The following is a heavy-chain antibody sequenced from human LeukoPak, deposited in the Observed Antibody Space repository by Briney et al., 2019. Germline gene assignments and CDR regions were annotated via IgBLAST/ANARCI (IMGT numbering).Heavy chain of an antibody. D-gene: IGHD4-23*01. CDR3: ARVAAGYSVNYFDY. CDR2: ISTGSSTT. CDR1: GFIFSSYA. J-gene: IGHJ4*02. Sequence: GGSLRLSCAASGFIFSSYAMHWVRRAPGKGLEWVSYISTGSSTTYYADSVKGRFTISRDNVENSLYLQMNSLRDEDTAVYYCARVAAGYSVNYFDYWGQGTLVTVSS. V-gene: IGHV3-48*02.